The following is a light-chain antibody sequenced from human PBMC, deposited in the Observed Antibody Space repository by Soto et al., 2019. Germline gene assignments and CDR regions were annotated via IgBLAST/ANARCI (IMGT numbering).Light chain of an antibody. CDR3: QQSYSTPIT. Sequence: DIQMTQSPSSLSASVGDRVTITCRASQSISSYLNWYQQKPGKAPKLLIYAASSLQSGVPSRLSGSGSGTDFTLTISSLQPEDFATYYCQQSYSTPITFGQGTRLE. CDR2: AAS. V-gene: IGKV1-39*01. CDR1: QSISSY. J-gene: IGKJ5*01.